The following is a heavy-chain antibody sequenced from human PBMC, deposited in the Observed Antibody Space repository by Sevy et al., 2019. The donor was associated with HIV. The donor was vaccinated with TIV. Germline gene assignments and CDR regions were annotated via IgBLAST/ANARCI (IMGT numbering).Heavy chain of an antibody. CDR1: GFTFTTSG. CDR2: ISYHGRDK. D-gene: IGHD3-9*01. Sequence: GGSLRLSCVVSGFTFTTSGMHWVRQAPGKGLEWVAVISYHGRDKFYADSVKGRFTISRDNSDKILYLHMNSLRSEDTAVYYCAKDFTGYNGMDVWGQGTMVTVSS. J-gene: IGHJ6*02. CDR3: AKDFTGYNGMDV. V-gene: IGHV3-30*18.